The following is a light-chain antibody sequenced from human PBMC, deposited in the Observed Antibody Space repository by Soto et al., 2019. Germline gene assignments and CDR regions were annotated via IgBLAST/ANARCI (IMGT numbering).Light chain of an antibody. CDR1: QSISNW. V-gene: IGKV1-5*01. Sequence: DIQMTQAPSTLSASVGDRVTITCRASQSISNWLAWYQQKPGKAPKLLIYDASSLESGVPSRFSGCGSGTEFTLTISSLQPDDFATYFCQQYNTFPLFGPGTKVDIK. J-gene: IGKJ3*01. CDR3: QQYNTFPL. CDR2: DAS.